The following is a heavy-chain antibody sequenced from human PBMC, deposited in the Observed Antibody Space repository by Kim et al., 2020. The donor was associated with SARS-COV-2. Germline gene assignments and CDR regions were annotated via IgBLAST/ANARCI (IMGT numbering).Heavy chain of an antibody. CDR1: GFTFSNYA. V-gene: IGHV3-23*01. J-gene: IGHJ4*02. Sequence: GGSLRLSCAASGFTFSNYAMSWVRQAPGKGLEWVSAICGSGDSTYYADSVKGRFTISRDNSKNTLYLQMNSLRAEHTAVYYCAKDRTSHGYNYCDYWCQGRLLTVPS. CDR3: AKDRTSHGYNYCDY. D-gene: IGHD5-12*01. CDR2: ICGSGDST.